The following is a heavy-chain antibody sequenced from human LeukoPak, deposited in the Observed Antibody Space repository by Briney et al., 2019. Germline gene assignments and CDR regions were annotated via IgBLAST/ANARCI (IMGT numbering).Heavy chain of an antibody. CDR2: IYYSGST. CDR1: GGSISSSSYY. V-gene: IGHV4-39*01. J-gene: IGHJ4*02. D-gene: IGHD2-15*01. Sequence: SETLSLTCTDSGGSISSSSYYWGWIRQPPGKGLEWIGSIYYSGSTYYNPSLKSRVTISVDTSKNQFSLKLSSVTAADTAVYYCARSTRYCSGGSCYQPFDYWGQGTLVTVSS. CDR3: ARSTRYCSGGSCYQPFDY.